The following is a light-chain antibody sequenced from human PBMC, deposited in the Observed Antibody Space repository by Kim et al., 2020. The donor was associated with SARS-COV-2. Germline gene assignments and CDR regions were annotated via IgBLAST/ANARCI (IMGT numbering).Light chain of an antibody. Sequence: SASVGDRVTITGQASQNIRNYLTWYQQKPGRAPKLLIHAASNLQRGVPSRFSGSGSGTVFTLTISSLQPEDFAIYYCQQSYNTAWTFGQGTKVEI. J-gene: IGKJ1*01. CDR3: QQSYNTAWT. CDR1: QNIRNY. V-gene: IGKV1-39*01. CDR2: AAS.